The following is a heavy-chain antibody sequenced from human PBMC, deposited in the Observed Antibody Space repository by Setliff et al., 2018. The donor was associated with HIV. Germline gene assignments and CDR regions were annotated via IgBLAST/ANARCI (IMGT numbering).Heavy chain of an antibody. D-gene: IGHD4-17*01. J-gene: IGHJ5*02. Sequence: PGESLKISCEASGYTFTNYWIGWVRQMPGKGLEWMGIIYPGDSDIIYSPSFQGQVTISADKSITTAYLQWSSLKASDTAMYYCARRGGDYGDYVYNWFDPWGQGTLVTVSS. CDR1: GYTFTNYW. V-gene: IGHV5-51*01. CDR3: ARRGGDYGDYVYNWFDP. CDR2: IYPGDSDI.